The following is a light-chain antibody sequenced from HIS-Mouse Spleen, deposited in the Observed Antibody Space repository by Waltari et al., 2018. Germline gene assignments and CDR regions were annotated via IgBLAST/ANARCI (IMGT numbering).Light chain of an antibody. V-gene: IGKV1-5*03. J-gene: IGKJ4*01. CDR1: QSISSW. Sequence: DIQMTQSPSTLSASVGDRVTITCRASQSISSWLAWYQQKPGKAPKLLIYKASSLESGVPSRFSGSGSGTEFTLTISSLQPDDFATYYCXQYNSFGGGTKVEIK. CDR2: KAS. CDR3: XQYNS.